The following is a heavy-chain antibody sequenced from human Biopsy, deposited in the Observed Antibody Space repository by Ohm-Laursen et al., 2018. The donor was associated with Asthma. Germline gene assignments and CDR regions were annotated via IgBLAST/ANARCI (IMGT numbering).Heavy chain of an antibody. Sequence: GSLRLSCAASGFTFRRYSMNWVRQAPGKGLEWVSYISSSSSTIYYADSVKGRFTISRDNAKNSLYLQMNSLRDEDTAVYYCARPRWGPYGYWGQGTLVTISS. V-gene: IGHV3-48*02. J-gene: IGHJ4*02. CDR3: ARPRWGPYGY. CDR2: ISSSSSTI. D-gene: IGHD4-17*01. CDR1: GFTFRRYS.